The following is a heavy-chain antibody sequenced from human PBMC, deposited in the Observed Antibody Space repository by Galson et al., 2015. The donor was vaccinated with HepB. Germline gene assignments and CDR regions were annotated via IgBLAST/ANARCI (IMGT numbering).Heavy chain of an antibody. Sequence: SVKVSCKVSGYPLSDVSMHWVRQAPGKGLEWMGGFDPEEDETIYAQKFQGRVTMSEDTSTDTAYMELGSLRSEDTAIYYCTTASDYADFFDYWGQGTLVTVSS. V-gene: IGHV1-24*01. CDR2: FDPEEDET. D-gene: IGHD4-17*01. J-gene: IGHJ4*02. CDR3: TTASDYADFFDY. CDR1: GYPLSDVS.